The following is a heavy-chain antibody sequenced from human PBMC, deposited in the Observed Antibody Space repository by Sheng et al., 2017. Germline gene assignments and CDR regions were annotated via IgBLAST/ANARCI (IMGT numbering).Heavy chain of an antibody. J-gene: IGHJ4*02. CDR2: IIPILGIA. CDR1: GGTFSSYT. D-gene: IGHD2-15*01. Sequence: QVQLVQSGAEVKKPGSSVKVSCKASGGTFSSYTISWVRQAPGQGLEWMGRIIPILGIANYAQKFQGRVTITADKSTSTAYMELSSLRSEDTAVYYCARSPSAVVVVAAQFDYWGQGTLVTVSS. V-gene: IGHV1-69*02. CDR3: ARSPSAVVVVAAQFDY.